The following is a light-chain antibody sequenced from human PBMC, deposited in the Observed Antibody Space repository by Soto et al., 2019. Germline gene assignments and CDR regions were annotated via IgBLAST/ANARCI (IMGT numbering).Light chain of an antibody. CDR1: QSVDNF. Sequence: IVLTQSPATLSLSPGERATLSCRASQSVDNFLAWYQQKVGQAPRLLIYDAFKRATGTPARFSGSGSGTEFTLTISSLEPEDFAVYYCQQRTLFGGGTKVEIK. CDR3: QQRTL. J-gene: IGKJ4*01. CDR2: DAF. V-gene: IGKV3-11*01.